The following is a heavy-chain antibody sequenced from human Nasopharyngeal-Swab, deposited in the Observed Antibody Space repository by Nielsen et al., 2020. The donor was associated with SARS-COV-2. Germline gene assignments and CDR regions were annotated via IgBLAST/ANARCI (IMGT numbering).Heavy chain of an antibody. Sequence: SETLSLTCTVSGGSISSYYWSWIRQPPGKGLEWIGYIYYSGSTNYNPSLKSRVTISVDKSKNQFSLKLSSVTAADTAVYYCARGGYWAFDYWGQGTLVTASS. J-gene: IGHJ4*02. V-gene: IGHV4-59*12. CDR2: IYYSGST. CDR3: ARGGYWAFDY. CDR1: GGSISSYY. D-gene: IGHD2-8*02.